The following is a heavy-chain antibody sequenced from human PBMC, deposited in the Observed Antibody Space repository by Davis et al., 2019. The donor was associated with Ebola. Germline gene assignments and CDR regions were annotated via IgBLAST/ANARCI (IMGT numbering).Heavy chain of an antibody. D-gene: IGHD3-22*01. J-gene: IGHJ6*02. CDR2: FRSKAYGGTT. Sequence: GESLKISCTASGFTFGDYAMSWVRQAPGKGLEWVGFFRSKAYGGTTEYAASVKGRFTISRDDSKSIAYLQMNSLKTEDTAVYYCTREWSSGYYYVPYYYYGMDVWGQGTTVTVSS. CDR1: GFTFGDYA. V-gene: IGHV3-49*04. CDR3: TREWSSGYYYVPYYYYGMDV.